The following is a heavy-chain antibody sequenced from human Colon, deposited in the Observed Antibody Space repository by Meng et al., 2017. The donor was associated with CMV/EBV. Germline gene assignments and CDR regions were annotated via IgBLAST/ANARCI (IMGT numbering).Heavy chain of an antibody. Sequence: GESLKISCKGSGYSFTRQWIGRVLQMPGKVLEWLAIIYPGDSDTRYSPSFQGQVTISADKSISTAYLQWSSLKASDTAMYYCARGYGGHEYYFDYWGRGTLVTVSS. D-gene: IGHD4-23*01. CDR1: GYSFTRQW. J-gene: IGHJ4*02. V-gene: IGHV5-51*01. CDR3: ARGYGGHEYYFDY. CDR2: IYPGDSDT.